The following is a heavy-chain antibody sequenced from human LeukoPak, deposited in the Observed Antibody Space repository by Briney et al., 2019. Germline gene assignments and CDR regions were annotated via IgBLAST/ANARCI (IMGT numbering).Heavy chain of an antibody. CDR3: ARHDSSSVYRY. Sequence: GESLKISCKGSGCRFTSYWIGWVRQMPGKGLEGMGIIYPGDSDNRYSPSFQGQVTMSVDKSISTAYLQWSSLKASDTAMYCCARHDSSSVYRYWGQGTLVTVSS. J-gene: IGHJ4*02. CDR1: GCRFTSYW. D-gene: IGHD6-6*01. V-gene: IGHV5-51*01. CDR2: IYPGDSDN.